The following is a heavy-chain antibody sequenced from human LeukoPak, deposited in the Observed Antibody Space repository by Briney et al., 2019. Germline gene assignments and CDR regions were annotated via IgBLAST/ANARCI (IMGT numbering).Heavy chain of an antibody. CDR1: GFSLSRYW. CDR2: IKQDESEK. D-gene: IGHD3-9*01. V-gene: IGHV3-7*03. J-gene: IGHJ4*02. CDR3: AQDGRLARFDY. Sequence: PGWSLRLSCAASGFSLSRYWMSWVRQAPGEGLEWVANIKQDESEKDYVDSVRGRFTISRDNAKNSLYLQMNSLRVEDTAVYYCAQDGRLARFDYWGQGTLVTVSS.